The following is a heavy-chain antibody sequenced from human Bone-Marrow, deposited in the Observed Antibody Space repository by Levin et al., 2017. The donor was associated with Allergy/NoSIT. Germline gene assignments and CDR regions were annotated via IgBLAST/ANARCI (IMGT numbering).Heavy chain of an antibody. J-gene: IGHJ3*02. V-gene: IGHV7-4-1*02. CDR2: INTNTGKP. D-gene: IGHD3-3*01. CDR3: ARESGAPTSGDAFDT. Sequence: PGASVKVSCKASGYTFTTYAMNWVRQAPGQGLEWMGWINTNTGKPTYAQDFTGRFVFSLDTSLNTAYLQISSVKAEDTAVYYCARESGAPTSGDAFDTWGQGTVVTVSS. CDR1: GYTFTTYA.